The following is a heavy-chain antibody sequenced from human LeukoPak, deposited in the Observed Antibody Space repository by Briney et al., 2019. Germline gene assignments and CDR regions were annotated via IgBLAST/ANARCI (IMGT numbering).Heavy chain of an antibody. CDR1: EFTFNNYA. CDR2: ISGSGGST. V-gene: IGHV3-23*01. CDR3: AKSQGSGYYRGRIDY. Sequence: QAGGSLRLSCAASEFTFNNYAMSWVRQAPGKGLEWVSGISGSGGSTYYGDSVKGRFTISRDNSKNTLYLQMNSLRAEDTAVYYCAKSQGSGYYRGRIDYWGQGTLVTVSA. D-gene: IGHD3-22*01. J-gene: IGHJ4*02.